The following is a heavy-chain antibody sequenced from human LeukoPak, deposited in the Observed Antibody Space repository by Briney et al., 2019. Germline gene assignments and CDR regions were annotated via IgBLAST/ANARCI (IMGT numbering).Heavy chain of an antibody. Sequence: SETLSLTCTVSGGSINSYYWSWIRQPPGKGLEWIGYIYYSGSTNYNPSLKSRVTISVDTSKNQFSLKLSSVTAADTAVYYCARDGGDYGDYYFDYWGQGTLVTVSS. J-gene: IGHJ4*02. CDR1: GGSINSYY. CDR3: ARDGGDYGDYYFDY. V-gene: IGHV4-59*01. CDR2: IYYSGST. D-gene: IGHD4-17*01.